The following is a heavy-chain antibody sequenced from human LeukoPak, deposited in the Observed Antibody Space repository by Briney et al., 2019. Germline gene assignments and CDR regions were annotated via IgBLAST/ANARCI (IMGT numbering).Heavy chain of an antibody. CDR3: AKDRRDGYLGDAFDI. J-gene: IGHJ3*02. D-gene: IGHD5-24*01. V-gene: IGHV3-23*01. Sequence: PGGSLRLSCAASGFTFSSYAMSWVRQAPGKGLEWVSVISGSGGSTYYADSVKGRFTISGDNSKNTLYLDMNSLRAEDTAVYYCAKDRRDGYLGDAFDIWGQGTPVTVSS. CDR1: GFTFSSYA. CDR2: ISGSGGST.